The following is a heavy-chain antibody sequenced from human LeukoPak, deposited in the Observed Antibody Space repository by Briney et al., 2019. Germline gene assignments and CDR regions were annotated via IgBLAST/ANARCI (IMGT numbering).Heavy chain of an antibody. Sequence: GGSLRLSCAASGFTFSSYWMHWVRQTPGKGLVWVSVISSDGNITSYADSVKGRFTISRDNAKNTLYLQMDSLRAEDTAVYYCATYSSSWYYLDYWGQGTLVTVSS. CDR3: ATYSSSWYYLDY. CDR2: ISSDGNIT. J-gene: IGHJ4*02. V-gene: IGHV3-74*01. CDR1: GFTFSSYW. D-gene: IGHD6-13*01.